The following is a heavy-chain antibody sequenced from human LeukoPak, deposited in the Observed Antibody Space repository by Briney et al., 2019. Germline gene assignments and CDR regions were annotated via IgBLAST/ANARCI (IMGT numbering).Heavy chain of an antibody. CDR1: GGSISSSSYY. CDR3: ARGAITMIALPDY. CDR2: IYYSGST. Sequence: PSETLSLTCTVSGGSISSSSYYWGWIRQPPGKGLEWIGSIYYSGSTYYNPSLKSRVTISVDTSKNQFSLKLSSVTAADTAVYYCARGAITMIALPDYWGQGTLVTVSS. V-gene: IGHV4-39*07. D-gene: IGHD3-22*01. J-gene: IGHJ4*02.